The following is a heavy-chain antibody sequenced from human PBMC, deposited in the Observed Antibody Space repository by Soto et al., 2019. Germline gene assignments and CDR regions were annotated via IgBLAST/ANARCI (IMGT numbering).Heavy chain of an antibody. D-gene: IGHD4-17*01. J-gene: IGHJ6*03. CDR1: GFTFSSYW. Sequence: GGSPRLSCAASGFTFSSYWMSWVRQAPGKGLEWVANIKQDGSEKYYVDSVKGRFTISRDNAKNSLYLQMNSLRAEDTAVYYCARESMGTVFDYYMDVWGKGTTVTVSS. CDR2: IKQDGSEK. CDR3: ARESMGTVFDYYMDV. V-gene: IGHV3-7*01.